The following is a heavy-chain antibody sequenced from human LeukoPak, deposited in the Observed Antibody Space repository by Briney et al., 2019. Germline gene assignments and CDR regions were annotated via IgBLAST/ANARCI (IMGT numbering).Heavy chain of an antibody. CDR1: GGSNSGYY. V-gene: IGHV4-59*08. Sequence: LETLSLTCTVSGGSNSGYYWSWIRQPPGKGLEWIGYIYYSGSTNYNPSLESRVTISVDTSNNQFSLKLSSVTAADTAVYYCARFIGRSMAASDPFGMDVWGQGTTVTVSS. J-gene: IGHJ6*02. CDR2: IYYSGST. D-gene: IGHD5-24*01. CDR3: ARFIGRSMAASDPFGMDV.